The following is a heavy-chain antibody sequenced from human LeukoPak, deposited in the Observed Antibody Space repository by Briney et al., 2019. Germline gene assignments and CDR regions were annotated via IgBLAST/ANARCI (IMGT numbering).Heavy chain of an antibody. Sequence: SSETLSLTCAVYGGSFSGYYWSWIRQPPGKGLEWIGEINHSGSTNYNPSLKSRVTISVDTSKNQFSLKLSSVTAADTAVYYCARAKVLRYFDWLSRNYFDYWGRGTLVTVSS. D-gene: IGHD3-9*01. CDR1: GGSFSGYY. J-gene: IGHJ4*02. V-gene: IGHV4-34*01. CDR2: INHSGST. CDR3: ARAKVLRYFDWLSRNYFDY.